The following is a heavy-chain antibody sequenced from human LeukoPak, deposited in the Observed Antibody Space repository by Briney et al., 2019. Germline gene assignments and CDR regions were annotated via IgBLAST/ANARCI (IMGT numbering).Heavy chain of an antibody. CDR2: IYYSGST. V-gene: IGHV4-59*12. CDR1: GGSISSYY. CDR3: ARDYGGNIGY. Sequence: SETLSLTCTVSGGSISSYYWSWIRQPPGKGLEWIGYIYYSGSTNYNPSLKSRVTISVDTSKNQFSLKLSSVTAADTAVYYCARDYGGNIGYWGQGTLVTVSS. J-gene: IGHJ4*02. D-gene: IGHD4-23*01.